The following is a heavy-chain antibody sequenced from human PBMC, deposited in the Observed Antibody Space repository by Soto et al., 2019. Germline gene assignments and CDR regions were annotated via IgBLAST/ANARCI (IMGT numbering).Heavy chain of an antibody. Sequence: SETLSLTCAVYGGSFSGYYWSWIRQPPGKGLEWIGEINHSGSTNYNPSLKSRVTISVDTSKNQFSLKLSSVTAADTAVYYCAKGPIAAPRAYYYGMDVWGQGTTVTVSS. V-gene: IGHV4-34*01. CDR2: INHSGST. CDR1: GGSFSGYY. D-gene: IGHD6-13*01. CDR3: AKGPIAAPRAYYYGMDV. J-gene: IGHJ6*02.